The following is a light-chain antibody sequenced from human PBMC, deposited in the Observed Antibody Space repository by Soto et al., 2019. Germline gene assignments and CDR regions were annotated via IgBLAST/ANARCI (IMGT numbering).Light chain of an antibody. J-gene: IGKJ4*01. Sequence: VLTQSPGTLSLYPGDRATLSCRASRSISSTYLAWYQQKPGQAPRLLIYGVSSRAAGIPDRVSGSGSGTDFTLTISRLEPEDFAVYYCQQYGSSPLTFGGGSIVDI. V-gene: IGKV3-20*01. CDR1: RSISSTY. CDR2: GVS. CDR3: QQYGSSPLT.